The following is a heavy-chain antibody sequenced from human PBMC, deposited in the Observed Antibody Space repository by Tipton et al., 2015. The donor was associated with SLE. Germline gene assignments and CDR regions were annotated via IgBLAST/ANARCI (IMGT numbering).Heavy chain of an antibody. Sequence: GLVKPSETLSLTCSVSGGSISSSPYFWGWIRQTPGKGLEWIGTVYYTGTTYYSPSLKSRVTISVDTSKSQFSLKLRSVTAADTAVYYCARHGMVNYYYYGMDVWGQGTTVTVSS. CDR3: ARHGMVNYYYYGMDV. J-gene: IGHJ6*02. V-gene: IGHV4-39*01. CDR2: VYYTGTT. D-gene: IGHD4-23*01. CDR1: GGSISSSPYF.